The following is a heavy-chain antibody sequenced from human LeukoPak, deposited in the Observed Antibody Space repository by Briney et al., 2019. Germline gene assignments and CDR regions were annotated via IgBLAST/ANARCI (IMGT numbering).Heavy chain of an antibody. D-gene: IGHD2-2*01. CDR1: GITVGSNY. CDR2: IYGDDYT. V-gene: IGHV3-53*01. J-gene: IGHJ6*03. CDR3: ARGPSLVPATIYYHYMDV. Sequence: GGSLRLSCAASGITVGSNYMTWVRQAPGKGLEWVALIYGDDYTFYADSVEGRFTVSRDRSKNTVYLRLNSLRPEDTAVYFCARGPSLVPATIYYHYMDVWGTGTTVTVSS.